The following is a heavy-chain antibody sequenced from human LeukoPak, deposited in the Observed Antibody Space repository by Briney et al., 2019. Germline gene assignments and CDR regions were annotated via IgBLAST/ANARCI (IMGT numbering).Heavy chain of an antibody. D-gene: IGHD2-15*01. Sequence: SETLSLTCAVYGGSFSGYYWSWIRQPPGKGLGWIGEINHSGSTNYNPSLKSRVTISVDTSKNQFSLKLSSVTAADTAVYYCARDHIVVDPWGQGTLVTVSS. J-gene: IGHJ5*02. V-gene: IGHV4-34*01. CDR3: ARDHIVVDP. CDR1: GGSFSGYY. CDR2: INHSGST.